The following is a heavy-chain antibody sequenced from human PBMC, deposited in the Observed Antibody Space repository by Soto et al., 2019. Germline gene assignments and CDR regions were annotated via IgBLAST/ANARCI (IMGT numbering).Heavy chain of an antibody. CDR2: INHSGST. CDR3: ASSAGQGIRRWLRPRGDAFDI. Sequence: QVQLQQWGAGLLKPSETLSLTCAVYGGSFSGYYWSWIRQPPGKGLEWIGEINHSGSTNYNPSLKSRVTISVDTSKNQFSLKLSSVTAADTAVYYCASSAGQGIRRWLRPRGDAFDIWGQGTMVTVSS. D-gene: IGHD5-12*01. V-gene: IGHV4-34*01. CDR1: GGSFSGYY. J-gene: IGHJ3*02.